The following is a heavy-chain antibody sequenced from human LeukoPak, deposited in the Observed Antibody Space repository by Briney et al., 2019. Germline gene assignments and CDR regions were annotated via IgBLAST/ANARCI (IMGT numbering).Heavy chain of an antibody. D-gene: IGHD6-13*01. Sequence: PSETLSLTCAVYGGSFSGYYWSWIRQSPGKGLEWIGEINHSGSTNYNPSLKSRVTISVDTSKNQFSLKLSSVTAADTAVYYCASWAAIATLWGRGTLVTVSS. CDR1: GGSFSGYY. J-gene: IGHJ2*01. CDR3: ASWAAIATL. V-gene: IGHV4-34*01. CDR2: INHSGST.